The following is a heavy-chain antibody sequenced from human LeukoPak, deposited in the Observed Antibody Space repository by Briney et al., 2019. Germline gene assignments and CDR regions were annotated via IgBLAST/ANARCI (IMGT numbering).Heavy chain of an antibody. CDR1: GFTFSSYS. Sequence: GGSLRLSCAASGFTFSSYSMNWVRQAPGKGLEWVSSISSSSSYIYYADSVKGRFTISRDNAKNSLYLQMNSLRAEDTAVYYCAKGASSSWYYSVDYWGQGTLVTVSS. CDR2: ISSSSSYI. CDR3: AKGASSSWYYSVDY. D-gene: IGHD6-13*01. V-gene: IGHV3-21*01. J-gene: IGHJ4*02.